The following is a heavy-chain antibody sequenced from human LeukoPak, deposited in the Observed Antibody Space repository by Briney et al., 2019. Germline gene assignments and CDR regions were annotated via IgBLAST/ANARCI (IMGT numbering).Heavy chain of an antibody. V-gene: IGHV1-69*10. CDR2: IIPILGIA. D-gene: IGHD3-16*01. CDR1: GGTFSSYT. Sequence: ASVKVSCKASGGTFSSYTISWVRQAPGQGLEWMGRIIPILGIANYAQKFQGRVTITADKFTSTAYMELRSPRSEDTAVYYCARDGSSGGYYMDVWGKGTTVTVSS. CDR3: ARDGSSGGYYMDV. J-gene: IGHJ6*03.